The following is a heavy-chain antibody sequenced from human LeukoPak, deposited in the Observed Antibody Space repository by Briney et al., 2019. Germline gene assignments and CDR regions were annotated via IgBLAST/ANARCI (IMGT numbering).Heavy chain of an antibody. D-gene: IGHD6-13*01. CDR2: TYYRSKWYN. CDR3: ARSEPGYSSSWETYAFDI. CDR1: GDSVSSNSAA. V-gene: IGHV6-1*01. J-gene: IGHJ3*02. Sequence: SQTLSLTCAISGDSVSSNSAAWNWIRQSPSRGLEWLGRTYYRSKWYNDYAVSVKSRITINPDTSKNQFSLQLNSVTHEDTAVYYCARSEPGYSSSWETYAFDIWGQGTVVTVSS.